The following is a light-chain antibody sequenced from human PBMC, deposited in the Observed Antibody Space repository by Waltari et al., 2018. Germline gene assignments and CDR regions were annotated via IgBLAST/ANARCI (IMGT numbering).Light chain of an antibody. CDR3: CSHASSTIYVV. V-gene: IGLV2-23*01. Sequence: QSALTQPASVSGSPGQSITISCTGTSSDVGSYNLVSWYQHHPGKAPKLIIFEANKRPSGVSDRFSGSKSGNTASLTISGLQAEDEADYYCCSHASSTIYVVFGGGTKLTVL. CDR1: SSDVGSYNL. J-gene: IGLJ2*01. CDR2: EAN.